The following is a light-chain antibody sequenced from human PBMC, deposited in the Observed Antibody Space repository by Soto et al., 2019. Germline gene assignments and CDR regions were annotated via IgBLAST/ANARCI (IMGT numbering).Light chain of an antibody. CDR1: GSNVGRNA. V-gene: IGLV1-44*01. CDR3: AAWDDTLNGPL. Sequence: QSVLTQPPSASGTPGQTVTISCSGSGSNVGRNAVSWYQQVPGMAPKLLVFATNKRPSGVPDRFSGSASGASASLAISGLQSEDESDYYCAAWDDTLNGPLFGGGTKVTVL. CDR2: ATN. J-gene: IGLJ2*01.